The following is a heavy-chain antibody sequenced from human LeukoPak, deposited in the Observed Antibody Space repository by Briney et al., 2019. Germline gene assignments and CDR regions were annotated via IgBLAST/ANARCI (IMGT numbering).Heavy chain of an antibody. D-gene: IGHD3-22*01. CDR2: IKQDGSEK. Sequence: GGSLRLSCAASGFTFSSYWMHWIRQAPGKGLEWVANIKQDGSEKYYVDSVKGRFTISRDNAKNSLYLQMNSLRAEDTAVYSCVRDGDTSGYTNWGQGTLVTVSS. CDR1: GFTFSSYW. V-gene: IGHV3-7*01. CDR3: VRDGDTSGYTN. J-gene: IGHJ4*02.